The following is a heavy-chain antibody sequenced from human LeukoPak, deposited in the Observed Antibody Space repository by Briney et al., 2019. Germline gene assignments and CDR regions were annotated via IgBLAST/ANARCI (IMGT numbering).Heavy chain of an antibody. J-gene: IGHJ1*01. Sequence: PSETLSLTCTVSGGSINSNGFFWGWIRQPPGKGLEWIGSVYYSGSTYKNPSLKSRVTISLDTSKNQFSLRLSSVTAADTAVYYCARDWSSTYYPRGYLQHWGQGTLVTVSS. CDR2: VYYSGST. V-gene: IGHV4-39*07. CDR1: GGSINSNGFF. D-gene: IGHD3-22*01. CDR3: ARDWSSTYYPRGYLQH.